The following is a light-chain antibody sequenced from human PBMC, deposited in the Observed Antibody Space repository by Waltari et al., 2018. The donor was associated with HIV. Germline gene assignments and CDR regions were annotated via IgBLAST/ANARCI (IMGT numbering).Light chain of an antibody. V-gene: IGLV1-44*01. CDR2: SNN. CDR3: AAWDDSLNGL. Sequence: QSVLTQPPSASGTPGQRVTISCSGSSSNIGSNTVNWYQQLPGTAPKLLIYSNNQRPSGVPDRFSGSKSGTSASLAISGLQSEDGADYYCAAWDDSLNGLFGGGTKLTVL. CDR1: SSNIGSNT. J-gene: IGLJ3*02.